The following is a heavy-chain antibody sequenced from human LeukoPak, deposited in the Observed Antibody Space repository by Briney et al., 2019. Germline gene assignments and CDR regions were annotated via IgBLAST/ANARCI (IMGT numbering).Heavy chain of an antibody. Sequence: SETLSLTCAVYGGSFSGYYWSWIRQPPGKGLEWIGEINHSGSTNYNPSLKSRVTISVDTSKNQFSLKLSSVTAAGTAVYYCARGPNQAATSHQNWFDPWGQGTLVTVSS. J-gene: IGHJ5*02. V-gene: IGHV4-34*01. D-gene: IGHD2-15*01. CDR2: INHSGST. CDR3: ARGPNQAATSHQNWFDP. CDR1: GGSFSGYY.